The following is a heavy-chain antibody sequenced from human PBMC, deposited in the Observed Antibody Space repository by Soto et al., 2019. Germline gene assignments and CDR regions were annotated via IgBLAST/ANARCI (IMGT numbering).Heavy chain of an antibody. Sequence: ETLSVTCTDSGGSISSYYWSWIRQPPGKGLEWIGYIYYSGSTNYNPSLKSRVTISVDTSKNQFSLKLSSVTAADTAVYYCARSMYCTNGVCYYFDYWGQGTLVTVSS. J-gene: IGHJ4*02. CDR2: IYYSGST. D-gene: IGHD2-8*01. CDR1: GGSISSYY. V-gene: IGHV4-59*01. CDR3: ARSMYCTNGVCYYFDY.